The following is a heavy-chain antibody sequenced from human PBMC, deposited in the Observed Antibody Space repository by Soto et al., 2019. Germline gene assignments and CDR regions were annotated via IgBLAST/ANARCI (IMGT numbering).Heavy chain of an antibody. CDR3: ARGRYGDY. D-gene: IGHD1-1*01. V-gene: IGHV1-18*01. J-gene: IGHJ4*02. CDR1: GYGFTTYG. CDR2: ISAHNGNT. Sequence: QVHLVQSGAEVKKPAASVKVSCKGSGYGFTTYGITWVRQAPGQGLEWMAWISAHNGNTNYAQKLQGRVTVTRDTSPSTAYMELRSLRSADTSVYYCARGRYGDYWGQGALVTVSS.